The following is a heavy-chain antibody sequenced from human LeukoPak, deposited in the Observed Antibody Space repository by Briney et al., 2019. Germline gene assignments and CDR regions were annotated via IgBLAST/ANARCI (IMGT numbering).Heavy chain of an antibody. D-gene: IGHD3-22*01. J-gene: IGHJ4*02. CDR1: GYSFTSYW. Sequence: GESLKISCKASGYSFTSYWIGWVRQMPGKGLEWMGIIYPGDSDTRYSPSFQGQVTISADKSISTAYLQWSSLKASDTAMYYCARHIAAPYYYDSSAPLDYWGQGTLVTVSS. CDR2: IYPGDSDT. CDR3: ARHIAAPYYYDSSAPLDY. V-gene: IGHV5-51*01.